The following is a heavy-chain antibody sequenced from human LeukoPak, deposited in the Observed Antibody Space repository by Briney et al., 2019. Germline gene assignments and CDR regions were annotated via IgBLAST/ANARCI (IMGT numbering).Heavy chain of an antibody. J-gene: IGHJ4*02. CDR2: IIPIFGTA. CDR1: GGTFSSYA. CDR3: ARSEDIVVVPAAMDY. D-gene: IGHD2-2*01. V-gene: IGHV1-69*13. Sequence: VASVKVSCKASGGTFSSYAISWVRQAPGQGLEWMGGIIPIFGTANYAQKFQGRVTITADESTSTAYMELSSLRSEDTAVYYCARSEDIVVVPAAMDYWGQGTLVTVSS.